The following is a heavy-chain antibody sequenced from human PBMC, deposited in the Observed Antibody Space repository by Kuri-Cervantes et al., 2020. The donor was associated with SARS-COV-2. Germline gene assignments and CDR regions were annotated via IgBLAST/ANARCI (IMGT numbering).Heavy chain of an antibody. V-gene: IGHV4-59*11. J-gene: IGHJ4*02. D-gene: IGHD3-22*01. CDR2: VHSSGST. Sequence: SETLSLTCTVSGGSISSHYWSWIRQPPGKGLEWIGCVHSSGSTNYSPSLKSRVTMSVDTSKNQFSLELTSVTAADTAVYYCTRAGYDNSGYYYSFDFWGQGTLVTVSS. CDR3: TRAGYDNSGYYYSFDF. CDR1: GGSISSHY.